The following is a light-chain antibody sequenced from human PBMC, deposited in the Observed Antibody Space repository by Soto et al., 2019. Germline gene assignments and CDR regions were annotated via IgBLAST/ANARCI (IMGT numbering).Light chain of an antibody. CDR2: SNN. CDR3: AAWDDSLNGYV. CDR1: GSNIGSNT. V-gene: IGLV1-44*01. Sequence: QSVLTQPPSASGTPGQRVTISCSGSGSNIGSNTVNWYQQLPGTAPKLLIYSNNQRPSGVPGRFSGSKSGTSASLAISGLQSEDEADYYCAAWDDSLNGYVFGTGTRSPS. J-gene: IGLJ1*01.